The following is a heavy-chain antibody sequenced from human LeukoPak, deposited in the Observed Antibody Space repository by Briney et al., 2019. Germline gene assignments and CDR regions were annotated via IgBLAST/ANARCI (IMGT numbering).Heavy chain of an antibody. CDR1: GGSFSGYY. V-gene: IGHV4-34*01. Sequence: SETLSLTCAVYGGSFSGYYWSWTRQPPGKGLEWIGEINHSGSTNYNPSLKSRVTISVDTSKNQFSLKLSSVTAADTAVYYCARDKSGGYFDYWGQGTLVTVSS. D-gene: IGHD2-15*01. J-gene: IGHJ4*02. CDR2: INHSGST. CDR3: ARDKSGGYFDY.